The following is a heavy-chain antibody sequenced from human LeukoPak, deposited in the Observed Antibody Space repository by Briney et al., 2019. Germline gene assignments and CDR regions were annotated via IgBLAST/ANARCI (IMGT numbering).Heavy chain of an antibody. CDR3: ARGYYGSGSYYRGNY. CDR1: GFTFSSYA. J-gene: IGHJ4*02. V-gene: IGHV3-33*01. CDR2: IWYDGSNK. D-gene: IGHD3-10*01. Sequence: QPGRSLRLSCAASGFTFSSYAMHWVRQAPGKGLEWVAVIWYDGSNKYYADSVKGRFTISRDNSKNTLYLQMNSLRVEDSALYYCARGYYGSGSYYRGNYWGQGTLVTVSS.